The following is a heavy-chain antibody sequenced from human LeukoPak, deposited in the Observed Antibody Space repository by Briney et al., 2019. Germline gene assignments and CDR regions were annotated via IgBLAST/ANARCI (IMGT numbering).Heavy chain of an antibody. CDR3: ARDKLGGDSEDY. D-gene: IGHD2-21*01. Sequence: ASVKVSCKASGYTFTSYYMYWVRQAPGQGLEWMGIINPRGGSTSYAQKFQGRVTMTRDTPTSTVYMELSSLRSEDTAVYYCARDKLGGDSEDYWGQGTLVTVPS. CDR2: INPRGGST. V-gene: IGHV1-46*01. CDR1: GYTFTSYY. J-gene: IGHJ4*02.